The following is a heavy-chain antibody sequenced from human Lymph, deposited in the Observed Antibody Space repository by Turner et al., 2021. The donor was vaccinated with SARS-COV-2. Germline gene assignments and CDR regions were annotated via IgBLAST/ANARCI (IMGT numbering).Heavy chain of an antibody. J-gene: IGHJ4*02. CDR1: GFTFDAYA. CDR2: ISGDGGST. D-gene: IGHD5-12*01. CDR3: AKEGLSGRRLQFVPYFAY. Sequence: EVQLVESGGVVVLPGGALSLSCVASGFTFDAYAMNWVRQAPGKGLQWVSLISGDGGSTYYADSVKGRFTISRDDSKNSLYLQINSLRTEDTALYYCAKEGLSGRRLQFVPYFAYWGQGTLVSVSS. V-gene: IGHV3-43*02.